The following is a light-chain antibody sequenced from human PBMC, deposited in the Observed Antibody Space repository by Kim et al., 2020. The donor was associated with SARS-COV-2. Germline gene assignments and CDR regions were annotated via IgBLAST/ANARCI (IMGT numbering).Light chain of an antibody. Sequence: GQGVTVSYYVSISNIGSTVVNWYQQLPGTAPKLLMYSNDYRPSGVPDRFSGSKSGTSASLAISGLQSEDEADYYCAAWDDSLKGSVFGGGTQLTVL. CDR1: ISNIGSTV. V-gene: IGLV1-44*01. CDR3: AAWDDSLKGSV. J-gene: IGLJ3*02. CDR2: SND.